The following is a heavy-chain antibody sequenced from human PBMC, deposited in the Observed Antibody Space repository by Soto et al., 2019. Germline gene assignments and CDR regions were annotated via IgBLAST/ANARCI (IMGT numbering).Heavy chain of an antibody. CDR1: GGSLSSSSYY. D-gene: IGHD2-15*01. CDR2: IYYSGST. CDR3: ARHTPAISISDH. J-gene: IGHJ4*02. Sequence: SETLSLTCTVSGGSLSSSSYYWGWIRQPPGKVLEWIGSIYYSGSTHYNPSLKSRVTISVDTSKNQFSLKLSSVTAADTAVYYCARHTPAISISDHWGQGTLVTVSS. V-gene: IGHV4-39*01.